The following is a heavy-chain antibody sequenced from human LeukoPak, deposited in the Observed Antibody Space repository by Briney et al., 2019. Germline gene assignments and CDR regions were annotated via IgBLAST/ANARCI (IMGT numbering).Heavy chain of an antibody. Sequence: SETLSLTCAVYGGSLSHYYWSWIRQPPGKGLEWIGEINHSGSTNYNPSLKSRVTISVDMSKNQFSLELTSVTAADTAVYYCARGGYCSGGSCYYYYYYMDVWGKGTTVTVSS. D-gene: IGHD2-15*01. J-gene: IGHJ6*03. CDR2: INHSGST. CDR1: GGSLSHYY. V-gene: IGHV4-34*01. CDR3: ARGGYCSGGSCYYYYYYMDV.